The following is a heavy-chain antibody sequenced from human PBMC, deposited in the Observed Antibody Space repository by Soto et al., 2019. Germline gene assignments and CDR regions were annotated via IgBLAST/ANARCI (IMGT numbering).Heavy chain of an antibody. CDR3: AKDPLYYYDSSGYYHY. D-gene: IGHD3-22*01. J-gene: IGHJ4*02. V-gene: IGHV3-23*01. CDR1: GFTFSSYA. CDR2: ISGSGGST. Sequence: GGSLRLSSAASGFTFSSYAMSWVRQAPGKGLEWVSAISGSGGSTYYADSVKGRFTISRDNSKNTLYLQMNSLRAEDTAVYYCAKDPLYYYDSSGYYHYWGQVTLVTVSS.